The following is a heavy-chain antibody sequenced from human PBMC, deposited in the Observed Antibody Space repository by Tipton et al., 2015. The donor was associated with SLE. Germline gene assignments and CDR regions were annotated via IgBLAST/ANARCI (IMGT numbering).Heavy chain of an antibody. J-gene: IGHJ4*02. Sequence: GLVKPSETLSLTCTVSGGSISSSSYYWGWIRQPPGKGLEWIGSIYYSGSTYYNPSLKSRVTISVDTSKNQFSLKLSSVTAADTAVYYCARHFFSNADPSRFDSWGQGALVTVSS. V-gene: IGHV4-39*01. CDR2: IYYSGST. CDR3: ARHFFSNADPSRFDS. D-gene: IGHD2/OR15-2a*01. CDR1: GGSISSSSYY.